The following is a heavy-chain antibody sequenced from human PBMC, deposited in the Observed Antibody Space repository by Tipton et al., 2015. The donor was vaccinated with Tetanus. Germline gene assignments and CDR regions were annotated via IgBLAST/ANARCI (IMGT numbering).Heavy chain of an antibody. CDR2: IYHSGST. CDR3: ARHKDYFFYVMDV. CDR1: GGSITPYY. J-gene: IGHJ6*02. Sequence: GLVKPSETLSLTCTVSGGSITPYYWSWIRQSSGKGLEWIGYIYHSGSTNYNPSLKSRVTISVDTSKNQFSLNHNSVTAADTAIYYCARHKDYFFYVMDVWGQGTTVPVSS. V-gene: IGHV4-59*08.